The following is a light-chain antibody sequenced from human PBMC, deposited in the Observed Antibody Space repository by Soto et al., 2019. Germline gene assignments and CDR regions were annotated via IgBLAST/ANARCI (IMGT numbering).Light chain of an antibody. CDR1: SSNVGAGYD. Sequence: QSVLTQPPSVSGAPGHRVTISCTGSSSNVGAGYDVHWYQRLPGTAPKLLIYSNSQRPSGVPDRFSGSKSGTSAFLAISGLQSEDEADYYCASWDDSLNGHVVFGGGTKVTVL. V-gene: IGLV1-40*01. CDR3: ASWDDSLNGHVV. J-gene: IGLJ2*01. CDR2: SNS.